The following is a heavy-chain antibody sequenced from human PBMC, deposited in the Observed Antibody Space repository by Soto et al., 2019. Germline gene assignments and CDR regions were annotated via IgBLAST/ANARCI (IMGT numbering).Heavy chain of an antibody. CDR1: GFTFSSYS. Sequence: PGGSLRLSCAASGFTFSSYSMNWVRQAPGKGLEWVSSISSSSSYIYYADSVKGRFTISRDNAKNSLYLQMNSLRAEDTAVYYCAGASARGYFDGLTSRYAFDIWGLGTMVTVSS. CDR3: AGASARGYFDGLTSRYAFDI. V-gene: IGHV3-21*01. D-gene: IGHD3-9*01. CDR2: ISSSSSYI. J-gene: IGHJ3*02.